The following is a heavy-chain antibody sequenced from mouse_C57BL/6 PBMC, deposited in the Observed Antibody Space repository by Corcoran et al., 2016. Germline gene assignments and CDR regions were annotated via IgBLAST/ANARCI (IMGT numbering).Heavy chain of an antibody. V-gene: IGHV9-3*01. D-gene: IGHD1-1*01. J-gene: IGHJ3*01. CDR1: GYTFTTYG. CDR3: ARTYYYGSSYEFAY. CDR2: INTYSGVP. Sequence: QIQLVQSGPELKKPGETVKISCKASGYTFTTYGMSWVKQAPGKGLKWMGWINTYSGVPTYADDFKGRFAFSLETSASTAYLQINNLKNEDTATYFCARTYYYGSSYEFAYWGQGTLVTVSA.